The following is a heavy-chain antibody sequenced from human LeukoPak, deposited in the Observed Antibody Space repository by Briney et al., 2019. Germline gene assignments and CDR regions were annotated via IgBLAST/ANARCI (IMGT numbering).Heavy chain of an antibody. CDR3: AREANVRGYDTPPYYDYYMDV. V-gene: IGHV1-69*05. D-gene: IGHD5-12*01. Sequence: ASVTVSCKASGGTFSSYAISWVRQAPGQGLEWMGGIIPIFGTANYAQKFQGRVTITTDESTSTAYMELSSLRSEDTAVYYCAREANVRGYDTPPYYDYYMDVWGKGTTVTVSS. J-gene: IGHJ6*03. CDR2: IIPIFGTA. CDR1: GGTFSSYA.